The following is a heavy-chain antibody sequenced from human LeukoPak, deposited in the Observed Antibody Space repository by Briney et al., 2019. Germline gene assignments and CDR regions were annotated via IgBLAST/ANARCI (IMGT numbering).Heavy chain of an antibody. V-gene: IGHV3-48*04. CDR1: GFTVSSNS. D-gene: IGHD5-24*01. J-gene: IGHJ4*02. Sequence: GGSLRLSCTVSGFTVSSNSMSWVRQAPGKGLEWVSYISSSGSTIYYADSVKGRFTISRDNAKNSLYLQMNSLRAEDTAVYYCARFMADGYNYVGEFDYWGQGTLVTVSS. CDR2: ISSSGSTI. CDR3: ARFMADGYNYVGEFDY.